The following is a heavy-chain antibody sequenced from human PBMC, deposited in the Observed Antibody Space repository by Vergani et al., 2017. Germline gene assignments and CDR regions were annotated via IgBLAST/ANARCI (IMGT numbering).Heavy chain of an antibody. CDR1: GGSISSGGYY. CDR2: IYYSGST. D-gene: IGHD5-12*01. Sequence: QVQLQESGPGLVKPSQTLSLTCTVSGGSISSGGYYWSWIRQHPGKGLEWIGYIYYSGSTYYNPSLKSRVTISVGTSKNQFSLKLSSVTAADPAVFYCARVLVARYYYYDYGMDGWGQGTTGXVSS. J-gene: IGHJ6*02. V-gene: IGHV4-31*03. CDR3: ARVLVARYYYYDYGMDG.